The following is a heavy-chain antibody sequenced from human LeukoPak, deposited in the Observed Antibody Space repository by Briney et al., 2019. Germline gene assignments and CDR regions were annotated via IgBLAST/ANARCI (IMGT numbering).Heavy chain of an antibody. D-gene: IGHD4-17*01. CDR3: ARXLYGDXXSXGGY. CDR2: IIPILGIA. J-gene: IGHJ4*02. V-gene: IGHV1-69*04. Sequence: SVKVSCKASGGTFSSYAISWVRQAPGQGLEWMGRIIPILGIANYAQKFQGRVTITADKSTSTAYMELSSLRSEDTAVYYCARXLYGDXXSXGGYWGQGTLVTVSS. CDR1: GGTFSSYA.